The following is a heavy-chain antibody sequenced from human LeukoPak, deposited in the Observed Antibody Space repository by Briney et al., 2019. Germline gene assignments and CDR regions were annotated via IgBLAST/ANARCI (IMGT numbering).Heavy chain of an antibody. D-gene: IGHD4-17*01. CDR2: IYSGGST. Sequence: GGSLRLSCAASGFTVSSNYMSWVRQAPGKGLEWVSVIYSGGSTYYANSVKGRFTISRDNSKNTLYLQMNSLRAEDTAVYYCARERHDYGDYGAYYFDYWGQGTLVTVSS. J-gene: IGHJ4*02. CDR3: ARERHDYGDYGAYYFDY. CDR1: GFTVSSNY. V-gene: IGHV3-66*01.